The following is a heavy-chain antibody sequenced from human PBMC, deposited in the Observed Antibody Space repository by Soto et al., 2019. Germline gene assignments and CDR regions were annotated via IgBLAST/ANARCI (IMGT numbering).Heavy chain of an antibody. D-gene: IGHD6-19*01. CDR3: AKRISGWYFDL. CDR1: GFTFSSYA. V-gene: IGHV3-23*01. CDR2: ISGSGGIT. J-gene: IGHJ2*01. Sequence: EVQLLESGGGLVQPGGSLRLSCAASGFTFSSYAMNWVRQAPGKGLEWVSVISGSGGITYYTDSVKGRFTISRDKSTHTLYLQMNSLRAADTAVYYCAKRISGWYFDLWGRGTLVTVSS.